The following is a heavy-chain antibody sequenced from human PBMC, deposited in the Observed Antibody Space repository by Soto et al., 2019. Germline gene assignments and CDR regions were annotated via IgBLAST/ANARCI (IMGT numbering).Heavy chain of an antibody. CDR2: IAYYGSYK. CDR1: GFTFSTYV. J-gene: IGHJ6*02. Sequence: QVQLVESGGGVVQPGRSLRLSCAASGFTFSTYVMHWVRQTPDKGLEWVAVIAYYGSYKSYADSVRGRFTISRDNSENTLSLQMNSLRPDDTAIYYCAKHRLGYSSGYGLDVWGQGTTVSVSS. D-gene: IGHD2-15*01. CDR3: AKHRLGYSSGYGLDV. V-gene: IGHV3-30*18.